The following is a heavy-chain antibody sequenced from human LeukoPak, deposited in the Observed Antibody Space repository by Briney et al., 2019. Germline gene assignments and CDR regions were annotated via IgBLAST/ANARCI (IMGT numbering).Heavy chain of an antibody. CDR2: IKQDGSGK. CDR3: ARVNSGATYYFDY. J-gene: IGHJ4*02. D-gene: IGHD1-26*01. Sequence: GWSLRLSCAASGFTFSSYWMSWVRQAPGKGLEWVANIKQDGSGKYYVDSVKGRFTISRDNAKNTLYLQMNSLRAEDTAVYYCARVNSGATYYFDYWGQGTLVTVSS. V-gene: IGHV3-7*01. CDR1: GFTFSSYW.